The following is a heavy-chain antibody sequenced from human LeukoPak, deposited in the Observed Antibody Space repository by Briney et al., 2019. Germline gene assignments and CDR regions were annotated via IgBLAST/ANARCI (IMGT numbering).Heavy chain of an antibody. V-gene: IGHV1-8*01. Sequence: ASVKVSCKASGYTFTSYDINWVRQAPGQGLEWMGWMDPNSGNTGYAQKFQGRVTMTRNTSISTAYMELSSLRSEDTAVYYCAGRRGYYDSNGYLAYWGQGTLVTVSS. CDR1: GYTFTSYD. D-gene: IGHD3-22*01. CDR2: MDPNSGNT. J-gene: IGHJ4*02. CDR3: AGRRGYYDSNGYLAY.